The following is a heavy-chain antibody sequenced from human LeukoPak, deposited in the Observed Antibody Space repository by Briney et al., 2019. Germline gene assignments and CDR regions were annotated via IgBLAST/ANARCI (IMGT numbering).Heavy chain of an antibody. CDR3: ARRIAAAGTGDAFDI. D-gene: IGHD6-13*01. CDR2: IKQDGSEK. Sequence: GGSLRLSCAASGFTFSSYWMSWVRQAPGKGLEWVANIKQDGSEKYYVDSVKGRFTISRDNAKNSLYLQMNSLRAEDTALYYCARRIAAAGTGDAFDIWGQGTMVTVSS. J-gene: IGHJ3*02. CDR1: GFTFSSYW. V-gene: IGHV3-7*03.